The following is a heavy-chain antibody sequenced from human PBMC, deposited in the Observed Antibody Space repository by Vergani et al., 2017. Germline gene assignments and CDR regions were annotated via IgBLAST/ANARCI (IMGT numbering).Heavy chain of an antibody. CDR3: ARHSTVEWLVKLGWIDP. CDR1: GASLRSSNYY. CDR2: IYYSGST. V-gene: IGHV4-39*01. D-gene: IGHD6-19*01. Sequence: QLQLQESGPGLVKPSATLSLTCSVSGASLRSSNYYWGWIRQPPGKGLEGIASIYYSGSTYYNPSLKSRGTIYVDTSKNQLSLKLSSVTAADTAVYFCARHSTVEWLVKLGWIDPWGQGILVTVSS. J-gene: IGHJ5*02.